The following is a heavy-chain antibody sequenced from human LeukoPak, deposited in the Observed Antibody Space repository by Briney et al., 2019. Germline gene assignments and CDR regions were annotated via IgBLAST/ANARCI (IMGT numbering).Heavy chain of an antibody. CDR2: ISWNSGSI. CDR3: ARVLELGNYFDY. V-gene: IGHV3-9*01. CDR1: GLTFDDYA. Sequence: GRSLTLSCAASGLTFDDYAMHWVRQAPGKGLEWVPGISWNSGSIGYADSVKGRFTISRDNAKNSLYLQMNSLRAEDTALYYCARVLELGNYFDYWGQGTLVTVSS. D-gene: IGHD1-26*01. J-gene: IGHJ4*02.